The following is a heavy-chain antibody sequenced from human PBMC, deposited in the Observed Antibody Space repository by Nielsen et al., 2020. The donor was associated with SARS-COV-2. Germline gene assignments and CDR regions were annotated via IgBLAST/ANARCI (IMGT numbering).Heavy chain of an antibody. V-gene: IGHV4-4*02. CDR2: IYHSGNT. D-gene: IGHD3-10*01. J-gene: IGHJ4*02. CDR1: GDSISSSNW. CDR3: ARAAVMVPAVDY. Sequence: SETLSLTCAVSGDSISSSNWWSWVRQPPGKGLEWIGEIYHSGNTNYNPSLKSRVTISVDKSKNQFSLRLISVTAADTAVYYCARAAVMVPAVDYWGQGTLVTVSS.